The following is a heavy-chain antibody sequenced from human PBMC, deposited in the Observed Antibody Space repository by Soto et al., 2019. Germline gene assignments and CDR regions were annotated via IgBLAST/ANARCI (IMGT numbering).Heavy chain of an antibody. Sequence: SETLSLTCPVFGGYRSGYYLIWIRQSPEKGLEWIGEISDSGSTKYNPSLKGRVTILLDTSENQFSLRLNSVTAADTAVYYCARHRSGSRGVDFWGQGFQVTVYS. D-gene: IGHD3-22*01. CDR3: ARHRSGSRGVDF. CDR1: GGYRSGYY. J-gene: IGHJ4*02. CDR2: ISDSGST. V-gene: IGHV4-34*01.